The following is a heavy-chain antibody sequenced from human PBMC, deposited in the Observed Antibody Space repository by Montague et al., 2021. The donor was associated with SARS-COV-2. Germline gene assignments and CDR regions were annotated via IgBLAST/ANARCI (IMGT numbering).Heavy chain of an antibody. CDR3: AREGIVGATGFDY. CDR2: ISYDGSNK. V-gene: IGHV3-30*04. CDR1: GFTFSSYA. Sequence: SRSLSCAASGFTFSSYALHLVRQAPGKGLEWVAVISYDGSNKYYADSVKGRFTISRDNSKNTLYLQMNSLRAEDTAVYYCAREGIVGATGFDYWGQGTLVTVSS. J-gene: IGHJ4*02. D-gene: IGHD1-26*01.